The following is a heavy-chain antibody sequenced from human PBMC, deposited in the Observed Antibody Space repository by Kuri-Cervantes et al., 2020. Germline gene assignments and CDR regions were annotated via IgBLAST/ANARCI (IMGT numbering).Heavy chain of an antibody. CDR2: INSDGSST. D-gene: IGHD3-22*01. Sequence: GGSLRLSCAASGFTFSSYWMHWVRQGPGKGLVWVSRINSDGSSTSYADSVKGRFTISRDNAKNTLYLQMNSLRAEDTAMYYCAGDLYYYDISGIYDAFDIWGQGTMVTVSS. CDR3: AGDLYYYDISGIYDAFDI. V-gene: IGHV3-74*01. J-gene: IGHJ3*02. CDR1: GFTFSSYW.